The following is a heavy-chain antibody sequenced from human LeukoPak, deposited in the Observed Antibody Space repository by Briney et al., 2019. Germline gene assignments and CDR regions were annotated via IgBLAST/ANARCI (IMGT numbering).Heavy chain of an antibody. V-gene: IGHV3-23*01. CDR3: AKEGAGAVAFNPYFDY. CDR1: GFTFSSYA. D-gene: IGHD6-19*01. CDR2: ISGSGGST. J-gene: IGHJ4*02. Sequence: PGGSLRLSCAASGFTFSSYAMSWVRQAPGKGLEWVSAISGSGGSTYYADSVKGRFTISRDNSKNTLYLQMNSLRAEDTAVYYYAKEGAGAVAFNPYFDYWGQGTLVTVSS.